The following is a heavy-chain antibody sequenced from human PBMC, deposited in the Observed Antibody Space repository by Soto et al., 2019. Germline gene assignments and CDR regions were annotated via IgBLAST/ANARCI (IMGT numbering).Heavy chain of an antibody. CDR2: INHSGST. Sequence: TLSLTCAVYGGSFSGYYWSWIRQPPGKGLEWIGEINHSGSTNYNPSLKSRVTISVDTPKNQFSLKLSSVTAADTAVYYCARITGYCRSTSCRTRDVWGQGTTVTVSS. D-gene: IGHD2-2*01. J-gene: IGHJ6*02. V-gene: IGHV4-34*01. CDR3: ARITGYCRSTSCRTRDV. CDR1: GGSFSGYY.